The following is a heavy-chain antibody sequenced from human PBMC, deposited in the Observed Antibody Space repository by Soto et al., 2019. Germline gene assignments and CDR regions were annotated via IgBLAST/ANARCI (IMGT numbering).Heavy chain of an antibody. Sequence: EVLLLESGGGLVQPGGSLRLPCAASGFTFSNYDMGWVRQAPGKGLELVSFISGSGSGPYYADSVKGLFTISRDNAENTLYLQMNSLRVEDTAVYYCAKLQSWRALDYWGQGTLVIVSS. J-gene: IGHJ4*02. V-gene: IGHV3-23*01. CDR2: ISGSGSGP. CDR1: GFTFSNYD. CDR3: AKLQSWRALDY. D-gene: IGHD6-13*01.